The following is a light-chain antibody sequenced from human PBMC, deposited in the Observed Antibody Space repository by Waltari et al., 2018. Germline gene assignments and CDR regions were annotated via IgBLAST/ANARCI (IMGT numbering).Light chain of an antibody. CDR1: QGINKY. CDR2: DAS. Sequence: DIQMTQSPSSLSASVGDRVTITCQASQGINKYLNWYQQKPGKPPTLLIYDASNLETGVPSRFSGSGTGRHFTLTISILQPEDIATYYCQQYGNLPPSVTFGQGTRLEIK. J-gene: IGKJ5*01. V-gene: IGKV1-33*01. CDR3: QQYGNLPPSVT.